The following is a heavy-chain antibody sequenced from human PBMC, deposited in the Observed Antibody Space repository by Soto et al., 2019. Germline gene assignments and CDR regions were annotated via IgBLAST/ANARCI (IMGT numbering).Heavy chain of an antibody. J-gene: IGHJ5*02. D-gene: IGHD2-2*01. V-gene: IGHV3-23*01. CDR1: GFTFSGYA. Sequence: PGGSLRLSCAASGFTFSGYAMSWVRQAPGKGLEWVSAISGGGGSTYYADSVKGRFTISRDNSKNTLYLQMNSLRAEDTAVYYCAKGCSSTSCYDGGLFDPWGQGTLVTVS. CDR2: ISGGGGST. CDR3: AKGCSSTSCYDGGLFDP.